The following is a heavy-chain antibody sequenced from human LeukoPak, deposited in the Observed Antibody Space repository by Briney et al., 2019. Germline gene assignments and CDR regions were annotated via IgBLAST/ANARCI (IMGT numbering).Heavy chain of an antibody. CDR1: GYTFTGYY. V-gene: IGHV1-2*02. Sequence: ASVKVSCKASGYTFTGYYMHRVRQAPGQGLEWMGWINPNSGGTNYAQKFQGRVTMARDTSISTAYMELSRLRSDDTAVYYCARDPGGKYSGSYYYYYYYMDVWGKGTTVTISS. J-gene: IGHJ6*03. CDR2: INPNSGGT. CDR3: ARDPGGKYSGSYYYYYYYMDV. D-gene: IGHD1-26*01.